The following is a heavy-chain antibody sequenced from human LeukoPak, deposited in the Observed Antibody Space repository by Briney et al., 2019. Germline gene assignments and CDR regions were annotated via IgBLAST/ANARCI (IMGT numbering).Heavy chain of an antibody. D-gene: IGHD3-22*01. CDR2: ISSSSSYI. V-gene: IGHV3-21*01. Sequence: PGGSLRLSCAASGFTFSSYSMNWVRQAPGKGLEWVSSISSSSSYIYYADSVKGRFTISRDNAKNSLYLQMNSLRAEDTAVYYCAANPYDSSGYRIDYWGQGTLVTVSS. CDR1: GFTFSSYS. J-gene: IGHJ4*02. CDR3: AANPYDSSGYRIDY.